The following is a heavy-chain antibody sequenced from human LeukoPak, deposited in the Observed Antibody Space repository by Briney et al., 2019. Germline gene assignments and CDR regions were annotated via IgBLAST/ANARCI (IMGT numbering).Heavy chain of an antibody. J-gene: IGHJ3*02. CDR2: INHSGST. V-gene: IGHV4-34*01. Sequence: SETLSLTCAVYGGSFSGYYWSWIRQPPGKGLEWIGEINHSGSTNYNPSLKSRVTISVDTSKNQFSLKLSSVTAADTAVHYCARAVGYCSSTSCEEAFDIWGQGTMVTVSS. CDR1: GGSFSGYY. CDR3: ARAVGYCSSTSCEEAFDI. D-gene: IGHD2-2*01.